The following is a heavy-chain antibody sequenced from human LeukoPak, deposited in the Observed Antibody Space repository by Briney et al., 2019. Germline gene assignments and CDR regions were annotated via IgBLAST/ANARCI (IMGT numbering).Heavy chain of an antibody. V-gene: IGHV4-38-2*02. J-gene: IGHJ4*02. CDR1: GYSISSGYY. D-gene: IGHD6-19*01. CDR3: ARSIRGYSSGWYYFDN. CDR2: IYYSGST. Sequence: SETLSLTCTVSGYSISSGYYWGWIRQPPGKELEWIGSIYYSGSTYYNPSLKSRVTISVDTSKNQFSVKLSSVTAADTAVYYCARSIRGYSSGWYYFDNWGQGTLITVSS.